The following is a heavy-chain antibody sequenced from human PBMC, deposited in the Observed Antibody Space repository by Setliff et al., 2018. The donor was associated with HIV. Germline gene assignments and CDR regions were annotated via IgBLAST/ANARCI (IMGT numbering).Heavy chain of an antibody. D-gene: IGHD1-26*01. Sequence: GESLKISCKGSEYSFTNYWIGWVRQMPEKGLEWRGVIYPGDSVTRYGPSFQGEVFISADRSITTAYLEWSSLKPSDTAMYYCIRRRRAPGTEDLEAVWGQGTLVTVSS. J-gene: IGHJ4*02. CDR2: IYPGDSVT. V-gene: IGHV5-51*01. CDR3: IRRRRAPGTEDLEAV. CDR1: EYSFTNYW.